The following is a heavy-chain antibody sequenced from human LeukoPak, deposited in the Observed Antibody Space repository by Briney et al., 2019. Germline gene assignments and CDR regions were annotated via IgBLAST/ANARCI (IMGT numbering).Heavy chain of an antibody. Sequence: PGGPLRLSCSASGFTFSSYAMHWVRQAPGKGLEYVSAISSNGGSTYYADSVKGRFTISRDNSKNTLYLQMSSLRAEDTAVYYCVKDKTGRALGGNIDYWGQGTLVTVSS. CDR2: ISSNGGST. J-gene: IGHJ4*02. V-gene: IGHV3-64D*06. CDR3: VKDKTGRALGGNIDY. CDR1: GFTFSSYA. D-gene: IGHD3-16*01.